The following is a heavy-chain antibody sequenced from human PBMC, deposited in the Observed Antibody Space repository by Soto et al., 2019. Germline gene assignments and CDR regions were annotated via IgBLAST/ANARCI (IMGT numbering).Heavy chain of an antibody. Sequence: EVQLVESGGGLVQSGGSLRLSCAGSGFTFSTYWMTWVRQAAGKGLEWVANIKEDGSERYYVDSVKGRFTISRDNAKNSLYLRMNSLRAEDTAVYYCVGGNGFDYWGQGTLVTVSS. CDR1: GFTFSTYW. D-gene: IGHD5-12*01. J-gene: IGHJ4*02. CDR2: IKEDGSER. CDR3: VGGNGFDY. V-gene: IGHV3-7*01.